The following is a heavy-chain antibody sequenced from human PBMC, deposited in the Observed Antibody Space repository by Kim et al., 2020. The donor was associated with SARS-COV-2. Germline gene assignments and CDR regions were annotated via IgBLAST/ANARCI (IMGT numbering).Heavy chain of an antibody. J-gene: IGHJ3*01. CDR2: ISSSGSTT. CDR1: GFTFSSYE. CDR3: ARDTRSGAFDV. D-gene: IGHD1-1*01. V-gene: IGHV3-48*03. Sequence: GGSLRLSCAASGFTFSSYEMNWVRQAPGKGLEWVSYISSSGSTTYYADSVKGRFTISRDNAKNSLYLQMNSLRAEDTAVYYCARDTRSGAFDVWGQGTMVTVSS.